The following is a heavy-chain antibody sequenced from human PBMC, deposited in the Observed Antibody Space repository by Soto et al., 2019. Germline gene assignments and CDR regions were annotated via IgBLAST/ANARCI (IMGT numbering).Heavy chain of an antibody. V-gene: IGHV3-23*01. J-gene: IGHJ6*02. D-gene: IGHD6-19*01. CDR1: GFTFSSYA. CDR3: AKVAGCLYHLEYYGMDV. CDR2: ISGSGGST. Sequence: GGSLRLSCAASGFTFSSYAMSWVRQAPGKGLEWVSAISGSGGSTYYADSVKGRFTISRDNSKNTLYLQMNSLRAEDTAVYYCAKVAGCLYHLEYYGMDVWGQGTTVTVSS.